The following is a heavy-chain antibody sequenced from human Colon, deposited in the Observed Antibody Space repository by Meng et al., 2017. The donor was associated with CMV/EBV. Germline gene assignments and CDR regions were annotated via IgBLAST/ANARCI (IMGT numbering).Heavy chain of an antibody. J-gene: IGHJ4*02. Sequence: GESLKISCAASGFIFSDYYMSWIRQAPGKGLEWVSYISSRSNSIYYADSVKGRFTVSRDNARNSLYLQMNSLRAEDAAVYYCARNWGPIDYWGQGTLVTVSS. CDR3: ARNWGPIDY. D-gene: IGHD7-27*01. V-gene: IGHV3-11*01. CDR2: ISSRSNSI. CDR1: GFIFSDYY.